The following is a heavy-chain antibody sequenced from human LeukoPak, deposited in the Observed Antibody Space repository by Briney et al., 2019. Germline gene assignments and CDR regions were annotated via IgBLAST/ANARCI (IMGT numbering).Heavy chain of an antibody. CDR3: VKDPHYYGSGSWVLEY. D-gene: IGHD3-10*01. CDR2: ISSNGGST. CDR1: GFTFSSYA. J-gene: IGHJ4*02. Sequence: GGSLRLSCSASGFTFSSYAMHWVRQAPGKGLEYVSAISSNGGSTYYADSVKGRFTISRDNSKNTLHLQMSSQRAEDTAVYYCVKDPHYYGSGSWVLEYWGQGTLVTVSS. V-gene: IGHV3-64D*06.